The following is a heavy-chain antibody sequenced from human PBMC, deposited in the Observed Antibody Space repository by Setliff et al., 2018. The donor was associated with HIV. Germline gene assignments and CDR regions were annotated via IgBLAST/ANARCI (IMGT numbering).Heavy chain of an antibody. Sequence: GASLKISCAASGFTFSGSTIHWVRQASGKGLEWVGRIGSKANSYATAYAASVKGRFTTSREDSKNTAYLQMNSLKTEDTAVYYCARESQSSYDSSGYRYYYYYMDVWGKGTTVTSP. D-gene: IGHD3-22*01. CDR2: IGSKANSYAT. V-gene: IGHV3-73*01. J-gene: IGHJ6*03. CDR3: ARESQSSYDSSGYRYYYYYMDV. CDR1: GFTFSGST.